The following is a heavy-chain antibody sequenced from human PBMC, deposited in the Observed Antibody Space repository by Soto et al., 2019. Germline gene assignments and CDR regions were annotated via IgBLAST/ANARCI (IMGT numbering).Heavy chain of an antibody. J-gene: IGHJ6*02. CDR1: GFTFSSYS. V-gene: IGHV3-21*01. Sequence: EVQLVESGGGLVKPGGSLRLSCAASGFTFSSYSMNWVRQAPGXXXXXXXXXXXXXXXIYYADSVKGRFTIXXXNAKXXXXXXXXXXXXXXXXXXXXXXXXXXXXXXXXXXXXXXXXXXXDVWGQGTTVTVSS. CDR3: XXXXXXXXXXXXXXXXXXXXXXXDV. CDR2: XXXXXXXI.